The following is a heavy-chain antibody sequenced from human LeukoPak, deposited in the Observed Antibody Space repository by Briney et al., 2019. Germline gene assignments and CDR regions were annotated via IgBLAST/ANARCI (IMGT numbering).Heavy chain of an antibody. CDR2: ISGSGGST. D-gene: IGHD6-19*01. V-gene: IGHV3-23*01. Sequence: GGSLRLSCAASGFTFSSYGMSWVRQAPGKGLEWVSAISGSGGSTYYADSVKGRFTISRDNSKNTLYLLMNSLRAEDTAVYYCAKVGSSGWYFDYWGQGTLVTVSS. J-gene: IGHJ4*02. CDR3: AKVGSSGWYFDY. CDR1: GFTFSSYG.